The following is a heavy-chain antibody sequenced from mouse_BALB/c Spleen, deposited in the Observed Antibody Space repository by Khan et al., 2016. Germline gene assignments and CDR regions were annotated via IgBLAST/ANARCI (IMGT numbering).Heavy chain of an antibody. CDR3: AGMEKPRVAWFAY. CDR1: GYTFTNYG. D-gene: IGHD1-1*02. V-gene: IGHV9-1*02. CDR2: INTYTGEP. Sequence: QIQLVQSGPELKKPGETVKISCKASGYTFTNYGMNWVKQAPGKGLKWMGWINTYTGEPTYADDFKGRFAFSLETSASTPYLQINNLKNEDMATYFCAGMEKPRVAWFAYWVQGTLVTVAA. J-gene: IGHJ3*01.